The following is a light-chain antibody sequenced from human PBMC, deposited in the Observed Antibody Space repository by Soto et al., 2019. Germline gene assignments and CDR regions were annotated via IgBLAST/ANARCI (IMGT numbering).Light chain of an antibody. CDR1: SSDVGSYNL. V-gene: IGLV2-23*01. J-gene: IGLJ1*01. CDR3: CSYAGSSSLYV. Sequence: QSALTQPASVSGSPGQSITISCTGTSSDVGSYNLVSWYQQHPGKAPKLMIYEGSKLPSGVSNRFSGSKSGNTASLTISGLQAEDEADYYCCSYAGSSSLYVFVTGTKLTVL. CDR2: EGS.